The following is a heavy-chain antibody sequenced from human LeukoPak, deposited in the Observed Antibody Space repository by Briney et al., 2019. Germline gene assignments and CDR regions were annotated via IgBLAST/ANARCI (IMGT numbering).Heavy chain of an antibody. V-gene: IGHV4-30-4*07. D-gene: IGHD5-18*01. CDR3: ARVRSVDTAMVTFYYFDY. CDR1: GGSISSGGYS. J-gene: IGHJ4*02. CDR2: IYYSGST. Sequence: SETLSLTCAVSGGSISSGGYSWSWIRQPPGKGLEWIGYIYYSGSTYYNPSLKSRVTISVDTSKNQFSLKLSSVTAADTAVYYCARVRSVDTAMVTFYYFDYWGQGTLVTVSS.